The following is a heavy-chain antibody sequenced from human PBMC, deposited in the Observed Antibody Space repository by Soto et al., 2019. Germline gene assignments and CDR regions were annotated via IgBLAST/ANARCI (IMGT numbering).Heavy chain of an antibody. CDR3: ARREGGNTYYYYGMDV. J-gene: IGHJ6*02. D-gene: IGHD1-26*01. V-gene: IGHV1-18*01. CDR2: ISAYNGNT. CDR1: GYTFTSYG. Sequence: QVQLVQSGAEVKKPGASVKVSCKASGYTFTSYGISWVRQAPGQGLEWMGWISAYNGNTNYAQKLQGRVTMTTDTPKSTGYMELRSLRSDDTAVYYCARREGGNTYYYYGMDVWGQGTTVTVSS.